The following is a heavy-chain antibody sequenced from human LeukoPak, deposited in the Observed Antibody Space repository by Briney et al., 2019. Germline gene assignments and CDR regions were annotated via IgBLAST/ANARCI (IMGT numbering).Heavy chain of an antibody. J-gene: IGHJ5*02. CDR1: GGSISSYY. CDR3: ARLSEVVVVT. D-gene: IGHD2-21*01. V-gene: IGHV4-59*01. CDR2: IYYSGST. Sequence: KSSETLSLTCTVSGGSISSYYWSWIRQPPGKGLEWIGYIYYSGSTNYNPSLKSRVTISVDTSKNQFSLKLSSVTAADTAVYYCARLSEVVVVTWGQGTLVTVSS.